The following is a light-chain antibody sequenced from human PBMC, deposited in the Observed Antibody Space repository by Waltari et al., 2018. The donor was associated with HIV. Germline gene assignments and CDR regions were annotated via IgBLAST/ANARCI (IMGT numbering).Light chain of an antibody. CDR3: QQSYSTPRT. J-gene: IGKJ1*01. V-gene: IGKV1-39*01. CDR1: QRICTS. CDR2: AAS. Sequence: DIQTTRSPSSLSASVGDRVTITCRASQRICTSLNWYQQRPGKAPELLIYAASGLQSGVPSRFSGNGSGTDFTLTVSSLQAEDFATYYCQQSYSTPRTFGQGTRVEIK.